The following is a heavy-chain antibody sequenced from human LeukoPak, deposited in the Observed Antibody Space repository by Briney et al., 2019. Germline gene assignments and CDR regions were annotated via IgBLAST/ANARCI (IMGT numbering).Heavy chain of an antibody. V-gene: IGHV4-59*11. Sequence: ASETLSLTCTVSGGSISSHYWSWIRQPPGKGLEWIGYIYYNGSTNYNLSLKSRVTISVDTSKNQFSLKLSSVSAADTAVYYCARETSSYGKRGAFDIWGQRTMVTVSS. J-gene: IGHJ3*02. D-gene: IGHD5-18*01. CDR3: ARETSSYGKRGAFDI. CDR1: GGSISSHY. CDR2: IYYNGST.